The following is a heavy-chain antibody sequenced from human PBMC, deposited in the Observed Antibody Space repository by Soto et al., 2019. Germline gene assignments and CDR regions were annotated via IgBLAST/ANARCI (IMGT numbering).Heavy chain of an antibody. J-gene: IGHJ6*02. V-gene: IGHV4-39*01. CDR1: GGSISSSSYY. CDR2: IYYSGST. CDR3: ARHYYDSSGYYYLNYYYYGMDV. Sequence: SETLSLTCTVSGGSISSSSYYWGWIRQPPGKRLEWIGSIYYSGSTYYNPSLKSRATISVDTSKNQFSLKLSSVTAADTAVYYCARHYYDSSGYYYLNYYYYGMDVWGQGTTVTVSS. D-gene: IGHD3-22*01.